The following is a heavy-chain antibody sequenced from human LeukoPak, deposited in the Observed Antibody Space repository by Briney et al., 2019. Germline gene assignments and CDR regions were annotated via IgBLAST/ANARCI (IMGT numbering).Heavy chain of an antibody. V-gene: IGHV4-59*01. CDR2: IYNSGST. CDR3: ARGGTSALEWFGP. CDR1: GDSISSYY. Sequence: PSETLSLTCTVSGDSISSYYWSWIRQPPGQGLEWIGYIYNSGSTKYTPSLKSRVTISIDTSRNQFSLKVNSVTAADTAVYYCARGGTSALEWFGPWGQGTLVTVSS. D-gene: IGHD3-3*01. J-gene: IGHJ5*02.